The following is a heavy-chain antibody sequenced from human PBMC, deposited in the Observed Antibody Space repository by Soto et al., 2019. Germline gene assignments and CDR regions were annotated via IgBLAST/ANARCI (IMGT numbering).Heavy chain of an antibody. D-gene: IGHD3-22*01. Sequence: QITLKESGPTLVKPTQTLTLTCTCSGFSVSTSGVAVGWIRQPPGKALEWLALIYWDDDKRYSPSLKSRLAITKDTSKNQVVLTMTNMDPVGTATYYCAHRGYDSSGYLNWFDPWGQGTLVTVSS. J-gene: IGHJ5*02. CDR3: AHRGYDSSGYLNWFDP. V-gene: IGHV2-5*02. CDR1: GFSVSTSGVA. CDR2: IYWDDDK.